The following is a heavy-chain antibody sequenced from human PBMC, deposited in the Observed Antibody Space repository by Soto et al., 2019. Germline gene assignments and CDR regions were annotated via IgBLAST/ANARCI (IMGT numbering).Heavy chain of an antibody. J-gene: IGHJ5*02. CDR3: ARALILAYCGGDCSGWFDP. V-gene: IGHV4-59*08. Sequence: SETLSLTCTVSGGSISSYYWSWIRQPPGKGLEWIGYIYYSGSTNYNPSLKSRVTISVDTSKNQFSLKLSSVTAADTAVYYCARALILAYCGGDCSGWFDPWGQGTLVTVS. CDR2: IYYSGST. CDR1: GGSISSYY. D-gene: IGHD2-21*02.